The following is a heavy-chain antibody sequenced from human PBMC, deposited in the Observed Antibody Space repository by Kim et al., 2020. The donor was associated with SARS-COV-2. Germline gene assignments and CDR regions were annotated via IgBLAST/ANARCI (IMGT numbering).Heavy chain of an antibody. CDR1: GYSFTSYW. Sequence: GESLKISCKGSGYSFTSYWIGWVRQMPGKGLEWMGIIYPGDSDTRYSPSFQGQVTISADKSISTAYLQWSSLKASDTAMYYCARRDRVRGANDAFDIWGQGTMVTVSS. CDR2: IYPGDSDT. J-gene: IGHJ3*02. D-gene: IGHD3-10*01. CDR3: ARRDRVRGANDAFDI. V-gene: IGHV5-51*01.